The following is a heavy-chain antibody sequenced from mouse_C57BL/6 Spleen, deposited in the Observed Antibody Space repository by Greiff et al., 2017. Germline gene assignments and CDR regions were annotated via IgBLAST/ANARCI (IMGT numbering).Heavy chain of an antibody. CDR1: GYTFTDYE. J-gene: IGHJ2*01. V-gene: IGHV1-15*01. Sequence: VQLQQSGAELVRPGASVTLSCKASGYTFTDYEMHWVKQTPVHGLEWIGAIDPETGGTAYNQKFKGKAILTADKSSSTAYMELRSLTSEDAAVYYCTGGSSPLDYWGQGTTLTVSS. CDR3: TGGSSPLDY. D-gene: IGHD1-1*01. CDR2: IDPETGGT.